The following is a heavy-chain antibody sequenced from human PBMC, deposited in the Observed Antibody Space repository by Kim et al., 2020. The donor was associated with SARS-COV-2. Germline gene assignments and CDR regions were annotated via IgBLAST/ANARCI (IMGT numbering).Heavy chain of an antibody. D-gene: IGHD6-19*01. CDR1: GFTFKNYA. CDR2: IGASGDST. CDR3: AKGVGWDGSISVARLDY. V-gene: IGHV3-23*01. Sequence: GGSLRLSCAASGFTFKNYAMSWVRQAPGKGLEWVSVIGASGDSTYYADSVKGRFTISRDNSKNTLYLLMNSLRAEDTAVFYCAKGVGWDGSISVARLDYWGQGTLVTVSS. J-gene: IGHJ4*02.